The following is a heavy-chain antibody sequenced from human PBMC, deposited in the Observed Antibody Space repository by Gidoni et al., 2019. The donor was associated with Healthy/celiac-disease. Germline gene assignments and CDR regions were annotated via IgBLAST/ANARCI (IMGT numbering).Heavy chain of an antibody. CDR3: ARVRGDYGDYDYWYFDL. D-gene: IGHD4-17*01. Sequence: QVQLVQSGAEVKKPVASVKVSCKASCYTFTGYYMHWVRQAPGQGLEWMGWINPNSGGTNYAQKFQGWVTMTRDTSISTAYMELSRLRSDDTAVYYCARVRGDYGDYDYWYFDLWGRGTLVTVSS. V-gene: IGHV1-2*04. J-gene: IGHJ2*01. CDR2: INPNSGGT. CDR1: CYTFTGYY.